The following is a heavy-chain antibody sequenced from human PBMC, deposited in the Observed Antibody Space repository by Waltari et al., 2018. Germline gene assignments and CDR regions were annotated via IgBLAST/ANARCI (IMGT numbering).Heavy chain of an antibody. J-gene: IGHJ4*02. CDR3: AREYDILTGYSYNYFDY. Sequence: EVQLVESGGGLVKPGGSLRLSCAASGFTFSSYSMNWVRQAPGKGLEWVSSISSSSSYIYYADSVKGRFTISRDNAKNSLYLQMNSLRAEDTALYYFAREYDILTGYSYNYFDYWGQGTLVTVSS. V-gene: IGHV3-21*01. CDR1: GFTFSSYS. CDR2: ISSSSSYI. D-gene: IGHD3-9*01.